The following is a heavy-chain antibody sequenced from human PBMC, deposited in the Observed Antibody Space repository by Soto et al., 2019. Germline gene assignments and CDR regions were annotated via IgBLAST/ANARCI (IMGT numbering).Heavy chain of an antibody. D-gene: IGHD6-6*01. CDR3: ARGKGLAARDYFDY. Sequence: SETLSLTCAVYGGSFSGYYWSWIRQPPGKGLEWIGEINHSGSTNYNPSLKSRVTISVDTSKNQFSLKLSSVTAADMAVYYCARGKGLAARDYFDYWGQGTLVTVSS. CDR1: GGSFSGYY. V-gene: IGHV4-34*01. J-gene: IGHJ4*02. CDR2: INHSGST.